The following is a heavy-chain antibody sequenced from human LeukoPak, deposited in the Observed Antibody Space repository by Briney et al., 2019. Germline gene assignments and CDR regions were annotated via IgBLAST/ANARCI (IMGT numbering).Heavy chain of an antibody. D-gene: IGHD2-8*02. CDR3: ARDSRDYWVXYYFDY. V-gene: IGHV3-7*03. CDR2: IKQDGSEK. Sequence: GGSLRLSCAASGLNFSSRWMNWVRQAPGQGLEWVANIKQDGSEKYYVDSVKGRFTISRDNAKNSLYLQMNSLRAEDTAVYYCARDSRDYWVXYYFDYWGQGTLVTVSS. J-gene: IGHJ4*02. CDR1: GLNFSSRW.